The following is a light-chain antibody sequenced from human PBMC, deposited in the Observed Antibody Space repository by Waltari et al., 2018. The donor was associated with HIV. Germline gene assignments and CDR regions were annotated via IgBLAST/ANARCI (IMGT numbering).Light chain of an antibody. CDR3: AAWDDSLSGYV. Sequence: QSVLTQPPSASGTPGQRVTISCSGSSSNIGSNTVNWYQQVPGTAPKLLIYSNNPRPSGFPDRFSGSKSGTSASLAISGLQSEDEADYYCAAWDDSLSGYVFGTGTKVTVL. CDR2: SNN. V-gene: IGLV1-44*01. J-gene: IGLJ1*01. CDR1: SSNIGSNT.